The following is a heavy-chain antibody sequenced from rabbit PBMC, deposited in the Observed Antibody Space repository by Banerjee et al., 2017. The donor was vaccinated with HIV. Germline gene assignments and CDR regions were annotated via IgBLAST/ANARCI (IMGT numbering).Heavy chain of an antibody. CDR2: IYAGSGRA. CDR1: GFDFSSNA. CDR3: ARDRDWTLDL. J-gene: IGHJ6*01. V-gene: IGHV1S47*01. Sequence: QEQLVESGGGLVQPEGSLTLTCKASGFDFSSNAMCWVRQAPGKGLEWIAMIYAGSGRAYYASWVNGRFTISKTSSTTVTLQMASLTAADTATYFCARDRDWTLDLWGPGTLVTVS. D-gene: IGHD4-2*01.